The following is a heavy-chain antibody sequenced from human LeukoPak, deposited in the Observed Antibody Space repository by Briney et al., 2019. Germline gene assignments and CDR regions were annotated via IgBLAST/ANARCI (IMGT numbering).Heavy chain of an antibody. D-gene: IGHD2-2*01. Sequence: ASVKVSCKASGYTFTSYGISWVRQAPGQGLEWMGWISAYNGNTNCAQKLQGRVTMTTDTSTSTAYMELRSLRAEDTAVYYCATEEDDIVVVNPLNLMDVWGQGTTVTVSS. CDR3: ATEEDDIVVVNPLNLMDV. CDR2: ISAYNGNT. J-gene: IGHJ6*02. CDR1: GYTFTSYG. V-gene: IGHV1-18*01.